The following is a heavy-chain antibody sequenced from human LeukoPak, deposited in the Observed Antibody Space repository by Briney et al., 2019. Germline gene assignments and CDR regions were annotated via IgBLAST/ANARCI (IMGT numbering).Heavy chain of an antibody. Sequence: SETLSLTCTVSGGSISSSGYYWGWIRQPPGKGLEWIGSIHYSGSTYYNPSLKSRVTISVDTSKNQFSLKLSSVTAADTAVYYCARDTPPQNYYDSSGYLRRNWFDPWGQGTLVTVSS. CDR2: IHYSGST. J-gene: IGHJ5*02. V-gene: IGHV4-39*07. D-gene: IGHD3-22*01. CDR3: ARDTPPQNYYDSSGYLRRNWFDP. CDR1: GGSISSSGYY.